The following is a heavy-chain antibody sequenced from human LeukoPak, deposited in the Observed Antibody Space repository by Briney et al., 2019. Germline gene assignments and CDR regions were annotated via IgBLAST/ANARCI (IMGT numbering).Heavy chain of an antibody. J-gene: IGHJ3*02. Sequence: ASVTVSCTASGYTFTSYGISWVRQAPGQGLEWMGWISAYNGNTNYAQKLQGRVTMTTDTSTSTAYMELRSLRSDDTAVYYCARALRFISLAERFDIWAKGQWSPSLQ. CDR3: ARALRFISLAERFDI. D-gene: IGHD2-21*01. V-gene: IGHV1-18*01. CDR2: ISAYNGNT. CDR1: GYTFTSYG.